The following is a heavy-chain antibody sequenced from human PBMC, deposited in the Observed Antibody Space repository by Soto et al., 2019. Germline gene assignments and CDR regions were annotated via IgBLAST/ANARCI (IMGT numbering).Heavy chain of an antibody. V-gene: IGHV3-7*03. Sequence: EVQLVESGGGLAQPGGSLRLSCVASGFTFTTYWMSWVRQAPGKGLEWVANIRQDGGAQYYVDYVKGRFTISRDNAKNSVYLQMDSLRDEDTAVYYCVRGGPGSGSYLGSYWGQGILVTVSS. D-gene: IGHD3-10*01. CDR1: GFTFTTYW. CDR2: IRQDGGAQ. CDR3: VRGGPGSGSYLGSY. J-gene: IGHJ4*02.